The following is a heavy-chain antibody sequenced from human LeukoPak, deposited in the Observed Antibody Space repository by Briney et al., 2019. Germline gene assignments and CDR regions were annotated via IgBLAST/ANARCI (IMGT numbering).Heavy chain of an antibody. CDR3: ASNNSSGWFDDAFDI. J-gene: IGHJ3*02. CDR2: INPNSGGT. Sequence: ASAKVSCKASGYTFTGYYMHWVRQAPGQGLEWMGWINPNSGGTNYAQKFQGRVTMTRDTSISTAYMELSRLRSDDTAVYYCASNNSSGWFDDAFDIWGQGTMVTVSS. CDR1: GYTFTGYY. V-gene: IGHV1-2*02. D-gene: IGHD6-19*01.